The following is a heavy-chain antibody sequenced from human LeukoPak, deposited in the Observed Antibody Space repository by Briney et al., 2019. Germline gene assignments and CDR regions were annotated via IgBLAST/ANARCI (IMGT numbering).Heavy chain of an antibody. V-gene: IGHV4-34*01. D-gene: IGHD3-3*01. CDR3: ARGGVVAFWSGYSGYNWFDP. CDR1: GGSFSGYY. CDR2: INHSGST. J-gene: IGHJ5*02. Sequence: SETLSLTCAVYGGSFSGYYWSWIRQPPGKGLEWIGEINHSGSTNYNPSLKSRVTISVDTSKNQFSLKLSSVTAADTAVYYCARGGVVAFWSGYSGYNWFDPWGQGTLVTVSS.